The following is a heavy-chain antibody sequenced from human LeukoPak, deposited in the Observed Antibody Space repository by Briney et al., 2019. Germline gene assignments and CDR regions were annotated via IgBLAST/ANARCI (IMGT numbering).Heavy chain of an antibody. Sequence: PGGSLRLSCAASGLTFTNAWMNWVRQAPGKGLEWVGRIKSKADDDTEDYAAPVKGRFIISRDDSTNTLSLQKYSLIIEDTAVYYCTTVGRLDGDYVYFDPWGQGTLVTVSS. D-gene: IGHD4-17*01. J-gene: IGHJ5*02. V-gene: IGHV3-15*01. CDR1: GLTFTNAW. CDR2: IKSKADDDTE. CDR3: TTVGRLDGDYVYFDP.